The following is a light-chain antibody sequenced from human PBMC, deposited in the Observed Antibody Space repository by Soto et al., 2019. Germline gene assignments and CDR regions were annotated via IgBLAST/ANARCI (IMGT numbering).Light chain of an antibody. J-gene: IGLJ2*01. Sequence: SYELTQPPSGSVSPGQTASITCSGDKLGDKYACWYQQKPGQSPVLVLYQDSKRPSGIPERFSGSNSGNTATLTISGTQAMDEADYYCQAWDSSTGVFGGGTKLTLL. CDR3: QAWDSSTGV. V-gene: IGLV3-1*01. CDR1: KLGDKY. CDR2: QDS.